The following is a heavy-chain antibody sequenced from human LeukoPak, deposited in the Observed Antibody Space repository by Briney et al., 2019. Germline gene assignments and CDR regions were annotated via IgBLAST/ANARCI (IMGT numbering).Heavy chain of an antibody. Sequence: ASVKVSCKASGYTFTSYGISWVRQAPGQGLEWMGWISAYNGNTNYAQKLQGRVTMTTDTSTSTAYMELRSLRSGDTAVYYCARARSVANYYYYYMDVWGKGTTVTVSS. CDR3: ARARSVANYYYYYMDV. J-gene: IGHJ6*03. D-gene: IGHD5-12*01. CDR2: ISAYNGNT. V-gene: IGHV1-18*01. CDR1: GYTFTSYG.